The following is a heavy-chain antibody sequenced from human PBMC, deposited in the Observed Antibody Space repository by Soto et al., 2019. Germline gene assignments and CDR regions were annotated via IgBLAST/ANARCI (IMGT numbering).Heavy chain of an antibody. V-gene: IGHV3-23*01. Sequence: GGSLRLSCAASGFTFSSYAMSWVRQAPGKGLEWVSAISGSGGSTYYADSVKGRFTISRDNSKNTLYLQMNSLRAEDTAVYYCAKVNSNYDFWSGSFDYWGQGNLVTVSS. J-gene: IGHJ4*02. D-gene: IGHD3-3*01. CDR2: ISGSGGST. CDR1: GFTFSSYA. CDR3: AKVNSNYDFWSGSFDY.